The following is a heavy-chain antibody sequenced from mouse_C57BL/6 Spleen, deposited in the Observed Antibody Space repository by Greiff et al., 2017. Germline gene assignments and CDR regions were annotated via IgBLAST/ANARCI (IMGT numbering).Heavy chain of an antibody. Sequence: DVKLVESGGGLVQPGGSLSLSCAASGFTFTDYYMSWVRQPPGKALEWLGFIRNKANGYTTEYSASVKGRFTISRDNSQSILYLQMNALRAEDSATYYCASSYYYGSPYYFDYWGQGTTLTVSS. CDR3: ASSYYYGSPYYFDY. CDR2: IRNKANGYTT. J-gene: IGHJ2*01. D-gene: IGHD1-1*01. V-gene: IGHV7-3*01. CDR1: GFTFTDYY.